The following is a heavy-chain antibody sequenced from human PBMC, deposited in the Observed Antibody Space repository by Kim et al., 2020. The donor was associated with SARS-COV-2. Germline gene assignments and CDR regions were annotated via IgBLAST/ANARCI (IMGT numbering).Heavy chain of an antibody. V-gene: IGHV3-49*02. CDR2: I. Sequence: IEYAASVKGRFTISRDDSKSIAYLQMNSLKTEDTAVYYCGSGSYSGGGDYWGQGTLVTVSS. J-gene: IGHJ4*02. D-gene: IGHD3-10*01. CDR3: GSGSYSGGGDY.